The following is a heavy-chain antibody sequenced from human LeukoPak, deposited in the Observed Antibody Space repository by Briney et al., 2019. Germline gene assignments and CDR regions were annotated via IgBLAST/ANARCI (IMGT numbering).Heavy chain of an antibody. CDR1: GFTFSSYS. CDR3: ARVGEVRGVPL. D-gene: IGHD3-10*01. V-gene: IGHV3-48*04. Sequence: GGSLRLSCAASGFTFSSYSMNWVRQAPGKGLEWLSYISSSGSTIYYADSVKGRFTISRDNVKSSLYLQMNSLRAEDTAVYYCARVGEVRGVPLRGQGTLVTVSS. CDR2: ISSSGSTI. J-gene: IGHJ4*02.